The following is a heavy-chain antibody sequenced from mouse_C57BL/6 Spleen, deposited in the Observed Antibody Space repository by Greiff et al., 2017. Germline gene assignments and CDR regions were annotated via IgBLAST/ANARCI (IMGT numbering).Heavy chain of an antibody. CDR2: IDPEDGET. Sequence: VQLQQSGAELVKPGASVKLSCTASGFNIKDYYMHWVKQRTEQGLEWIGRIDPEDGETKYAPKFQGKATITADTSSHTAYLQLSSLTAEDTAVYYAASYRRDSYFDYWGQGTTLTVSS. CDR3: ASYRRDSYFDY. J-gene: IGHJ2*01. CDR1: GFNIKDYY. V-gene: IGHV14-2*01. D-gene: IGHD3-3*01.